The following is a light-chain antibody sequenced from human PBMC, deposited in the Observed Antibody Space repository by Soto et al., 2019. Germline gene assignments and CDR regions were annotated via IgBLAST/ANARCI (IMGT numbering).Light chain of an antibody. V-gene: IGKV1-27*01. CDR1: QGIANY. J-gene: IGKJ1*01. CDR3: QKYSSAPWT. Sequence: DIQMTQSPSSLYASVGDRVTISCRASQGIANYLSWYQQKPRQVPELLIYAPSTLHSGVPSRFSGSGSGTDFTLTISSLQPEDVASYYCQKYSSAPWTFGQGTKVEIK. CDR2: APS.